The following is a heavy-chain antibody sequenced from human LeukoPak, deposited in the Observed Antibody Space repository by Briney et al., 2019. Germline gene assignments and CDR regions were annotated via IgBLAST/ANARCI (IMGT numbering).Heavy chain of an antibody. Sequence: ASVKVSCKASGYTFTSYDINWVRQATGQGLEWMGWMNPNSGNTGYAQKFQGRVTMTRNTSISTAYMELSSLRSEDTAVYFCASVGIKAAVPSDYWGQGTLVTVSS. CDR1: GYTFTSYD. J-gene: IGHJ4*02. V-gene: IGHV1-8*01. D-gene: IGHD6-13*01. CDR3: ASVGIKAAVPSDY. CDR2: MNPNSGNT.